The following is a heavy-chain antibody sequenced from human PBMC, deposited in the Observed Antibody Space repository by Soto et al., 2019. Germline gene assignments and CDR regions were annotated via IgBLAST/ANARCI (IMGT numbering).Heavy chain of an antibody. V-gene: IGHV4-59*01. CDR1: GVSISNYY. CDR2: VYFSGST. Sequence: SETLSLTCTIYGVSISNYYWSWIRQPPGKGLEWIGYVYFSGSTNYNPSLKSRVTISVDTSKNQFSLKLTSVTAADTAVYYCARASSYYYDTSGTRNFYYYPMDVWGQGTTVTVSS. J-gene: IGHJ6*02. D-gene: IGHD3-22*01. CDR3: ARASSYYYDTSGTRNFYYYPMDV.